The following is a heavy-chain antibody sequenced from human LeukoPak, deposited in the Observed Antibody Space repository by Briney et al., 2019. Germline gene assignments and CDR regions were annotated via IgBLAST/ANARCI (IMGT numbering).Heavy chain of an antibody. Sequence: SSDTLTLTCAVYGGSFSGCYWSWIRQPPGKGLEWIGEINHSGSTNYNPSLKSRVTISVDTSKNQFSLKLSSVTAADTAVHYCARDSSGWYRLIDYWGQGTLVTVSS. CDR1: GGSFSGCY. J-gene: IGHJ4*02. CDR2: INHSGST. V-gene: IGHV4-34*01. CDR3: ARDSSGWYRLIDY. D-gene: IGHD6-19*01.